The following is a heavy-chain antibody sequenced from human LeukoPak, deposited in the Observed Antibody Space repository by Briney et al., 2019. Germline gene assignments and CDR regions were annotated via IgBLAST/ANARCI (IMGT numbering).Heavy chain of an antibody. J-gene: IGHJ4*02. CDR3: AKGKTGAGNAPDY. V-gene: IGHV3-7*01. Sequence: GGSLRLSCAASGFTFSSYWMNWVRQAPGKGLEWVANIKQDGSEKYYVAPVKGRFTISRDNAKNSLYLQMNSLRAEDTAVYYCAKGKTGAGNAPDYWGQGTLVTVSS. CDR2: IKQDGSEK. CDR1: GFTFSSYW. D-gene: IGHD1-26*01.